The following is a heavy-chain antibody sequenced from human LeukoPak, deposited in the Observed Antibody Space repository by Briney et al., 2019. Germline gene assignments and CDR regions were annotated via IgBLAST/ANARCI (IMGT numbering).Heavy chain of an antibody. CDR2: ISAYNGNT. V-gene: IGHV1-18*01. CDR3: ATAAIATWPAVDP. CDR1: GYTFTSYG. J-gene: IGHJ5*02. Sequence: ASVKVSCKASGYTFTSYGISWVRQAPGQGLEWMGWISAYNGNTNYAQKLQGRVTMTTDTSTSTAYMELRSLRSEDTAVYYCATAAIATWPAVDPWGQGTLVTVSS. D-gene: IGHD6-13*01.